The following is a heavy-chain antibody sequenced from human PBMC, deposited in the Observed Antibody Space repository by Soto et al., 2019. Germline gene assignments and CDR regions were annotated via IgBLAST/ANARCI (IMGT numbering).Heavy chain of an antibody. CDR1: GGTFSSYA. J-gene: IGHJ4*02. CDR2: IIPIFGTA. CDR3: ASVDDPVFGSSPSCCSFEY. D-gene: IGHD2-2*01. Sequence: ASVKVSCKASGGTFSSYAISWVRQAPGQGFEWMGGIIPIFGTANYAQKFQGRVTITAGESTSTAYMGLSSLRSEDTAVYYWASVDDPVFGSSPSCCSFEYWGQGTLVTVSS. V-gene: IGHV1-69*13.